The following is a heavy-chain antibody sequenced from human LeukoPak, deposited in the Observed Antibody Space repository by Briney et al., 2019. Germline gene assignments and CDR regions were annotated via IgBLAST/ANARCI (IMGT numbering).Heavy chain of an antibody. J-gene: IGHJ4*02. V-gene: IGHV3-30*02. D-gene: IGHD5-18*01. CDR2: IRYDGSNK. CDR1: GFTFSTYS. CDR3: ARATRTRVKRGYEFDY. Sequence: GGSLRLSCAASGFTFSTYSMNWVRQAPGKGLEWVAFIRYDGSNKYYADSVKGRFTISRDNSKNTLYLQMNSLRAEDTAVYYCARATRTRVKRGYEFDYWGQGTLVTVSS.